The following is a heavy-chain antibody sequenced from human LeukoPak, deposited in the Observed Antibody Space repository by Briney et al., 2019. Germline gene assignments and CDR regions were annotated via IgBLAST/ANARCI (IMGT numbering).Heavy chain of an antibody. CDR1: GYTFTGYY. CDR2: ISAYNGNT. Sequence: VASVKVSCKASGYTFTGYYMHWVRQAPGQGLEWMGWISAYNGNTNYAQKLQGRVTMTTDTSTSTAYMELRSLRSDDTAVYYCARSPCFPHRTNYYYYYMDVWGRGTTVTISS. V-gene: IGHV1-18*04. D-gene: IGHD1-1*01. J-gene: IGHJ6*03. CDR3: ARSPCFPHRTNYYYYYMDV.